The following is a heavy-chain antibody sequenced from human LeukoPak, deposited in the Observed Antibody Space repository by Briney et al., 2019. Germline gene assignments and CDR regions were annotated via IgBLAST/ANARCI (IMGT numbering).Heavy chain of an antibody. Sequence: PGESLKISCKGSGYSFTSYWIGWVRQMPGKGLEWMGIIYPGDSDTRYSPSFQGQVTISADKSISTAYLQWSSLKASDTAMYYCASPQTWDSSGPDAFDIWGQGTMVTVSS. V-gene: IGHV5-51*01. CDR3: ASPQTWDSSGPDAFDI. CDR2: IYPGDSDT. D-gene: IGHD3-22*01. J-gene: IGHJ3*02. CDR1: GYSFTSYW.